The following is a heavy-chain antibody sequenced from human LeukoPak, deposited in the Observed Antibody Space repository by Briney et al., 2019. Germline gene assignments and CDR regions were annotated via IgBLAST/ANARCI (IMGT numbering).Heavy chain of an antibody. J-gene: IGHJ4*02. CDR2: IHPEGNEK. Sequence: GGSLRLSCAVSGFSFSNFWMSWVRQAPGRGVEGVANIHPEGNEKYHVESVKGRFTISRDNTKKLLFLQMNGLRVEDTAVYYCARGDDSSGDHWGQGTLVTVSS. D-gene: IGHD1-1*01. CDR1: GFSFSNFW. V-gene: IGHV3-7*04. CDR3: ARGDDSSGDH.